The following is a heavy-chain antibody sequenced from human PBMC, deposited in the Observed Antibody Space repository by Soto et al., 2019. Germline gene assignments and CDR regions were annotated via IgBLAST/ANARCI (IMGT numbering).Heavy chain of an antibody. CDR3: ARAGNWGSPSGS. D-gene: IGHD7-27*01. Sequence: QVQLQESGPGLVKPSETLSLTCTVSGGSVSSSTYYWSWIRQPPGKGLEWIGNIYYSGSTNYSPSLVRRVTLSVDKAQNQLSLNLNSVTAADPAVYSCARAGNWGSPSGSWGQGALVPVSS. CDR2: IYYSGST. J-gene: IGHJ5*02. CDR1: GGSVSSSTYY. V-gene: IGHV4-61*01.